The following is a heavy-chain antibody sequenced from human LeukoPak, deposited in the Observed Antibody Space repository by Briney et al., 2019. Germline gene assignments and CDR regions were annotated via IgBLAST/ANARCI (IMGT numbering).Heavy chain of an antibody. D-gene: IGHD2-15*01. CDR2: IYYSGST. Sequence: SETLSLTCTVSGGSISSSSYYWGWIRQPPGKGLEWIGSIYYSGSTYYNPSLKSRVTISVDTSKNQFSLKLSSVTAADTAVYYCAGHDPYCSGGSCFFDCWGQGTLVTVSS. CDR1: GGSISSSSYY. CDR3: AGHDPYCSGGSCFFDC. J-gene: IGHJ4*02. V-gene: IGHV4-39*01.